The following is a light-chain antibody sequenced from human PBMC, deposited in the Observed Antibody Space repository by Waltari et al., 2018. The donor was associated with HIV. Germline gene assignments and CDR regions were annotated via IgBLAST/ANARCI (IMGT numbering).Light chain of an antibody. Sequence: DIVMTQSPDSLVVSLGERATINCKSSQSVLHSSNRNNYLAWYQQKPGQPPKLLIYWASSRGSGVPDRFSGSGSGTDFTLTISSLQAEDVAVYYCQQYFSNPRTFGQGTKV. CDR3: QQYFSNPRT. CDR2: WAS. CDR1: QSVLHSSNRNNY. V-gene: IGKV4-1*01. J-gene: IGKJ1*01.